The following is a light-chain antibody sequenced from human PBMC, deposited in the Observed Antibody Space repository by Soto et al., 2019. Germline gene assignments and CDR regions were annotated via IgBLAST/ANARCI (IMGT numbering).Light chain of an antibody. Sequence: QSALTQSASVSGSPGQSITISCTGTSSDVGGYNYVSWYQQHPGKAPKLMIYEVRNRPSGISNRFSGSKSGNTASLTISGLQAEDEADYYCSSYTMSNTLVFGGGTKVTVL. CDR1: SSDVGGYNY. CDR3: SSYTMSNTLV. V-gene: IGLV2-14*01. J-gene: IGLJ3*02. CDR2: EVR.